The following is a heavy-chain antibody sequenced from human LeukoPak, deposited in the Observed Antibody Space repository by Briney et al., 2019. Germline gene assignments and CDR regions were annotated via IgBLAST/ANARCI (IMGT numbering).Heavy chain of an antibody. CDR2: IYYSGST. J-gene: IGHJ4*02. CDR1: GGSISSSY. CDR3: ATWGIAVAGTFDY. V-gene: IGHV4-59*08. D-gene: IGHD6-19*01. Sequence: SETLSLTCTVAGGSISSSYWSWIRQPPGKGLEWIGYIYYSGSTNYNPSFKSRVAISVDTSKNQFSLKLSSVTAADTAVYYCATWGIAVAGTFDYWGQGTLVTVST.